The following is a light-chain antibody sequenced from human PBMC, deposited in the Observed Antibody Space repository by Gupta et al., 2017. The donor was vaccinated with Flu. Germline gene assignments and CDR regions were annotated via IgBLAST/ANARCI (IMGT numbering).Light chain of an antibody. J-gene: IGKJ4*01. V-gene: IGKV4-1*01. CDR1: QSGFFDSNGYNY. CDR3: QQENSLPLT. Sequence: DIVVTQSPDSLAVSLGERATINCKSSQSGFFDSNGYNYFAWYQQKPGQPPKLLFRWASTRESGVPDSFSGSGSGTEFTLTISSRQAEDVAVYYCQQENSLPLTFGGGTRVEI. CDR2: WAS.